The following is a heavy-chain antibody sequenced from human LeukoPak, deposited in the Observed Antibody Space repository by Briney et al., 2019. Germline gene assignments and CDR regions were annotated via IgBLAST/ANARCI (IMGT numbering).Heavy chain of an antibody. D-gene: IGHD3-16*01. CDR2: INAGNGNT. CDR3: AGDSSWAGDFDY. V-gene: IGHV1-3*01. J-gene: IGHJ4*02. CDR1: GYTFTSYA. Sequence: ASVKVSCKASGYTFTSYAMHWVRQAPGQRLEWMGWINAGNGNTKYSQKFQGRVTITRDTSASTAYMELSSLRSEDTAVYYCAGDSSWAGDFDYWGQGTLVTVSS.